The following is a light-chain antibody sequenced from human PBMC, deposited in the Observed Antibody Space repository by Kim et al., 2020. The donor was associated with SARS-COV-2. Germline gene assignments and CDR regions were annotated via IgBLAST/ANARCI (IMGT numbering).Light chain of an antibody. Sequence: LGQTVRITCQGDSLRSYYASWYQQKPGQAPVLVIYGKNNRPSGIPDRFSGSSSGNTASLTITGAQAEDEADYYCNSRDSSGDHHYVFGTGTKVTVL. CDR2: GKN. J-gene: IGLJ1*01. V-gene: IGLV3-19*01. CDR3: NSRDSSGDHHYV. CDR1: SLRSYY.